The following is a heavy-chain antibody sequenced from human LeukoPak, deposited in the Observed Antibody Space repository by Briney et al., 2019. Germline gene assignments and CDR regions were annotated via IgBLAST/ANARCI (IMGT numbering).Heavy chain of an antibody. D-gene: IGHD3-22*01. CDR1: GYTFTSYG. J-gene: IGHJ3*02. CDR3: ARESPRSGYYYGDDAFDI. CDR2: ISAYNGNT. Sequence: VASVKVSCKASGYTFTSYGISWVRQAPGQGLEWMGWISAYNGNTNYAQKLQGRVTMTRDTSISTAYMELTSLRSDDTAVYYCARESPRSGYYYGDDAFDIWGQGTMVTVSS. V-gene: IGHV1-18*01.